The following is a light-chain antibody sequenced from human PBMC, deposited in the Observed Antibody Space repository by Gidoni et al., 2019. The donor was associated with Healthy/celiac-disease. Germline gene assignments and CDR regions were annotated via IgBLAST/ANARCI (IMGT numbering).Light chain of an antibody. V-gene: IGLV2-14*03. CDR3: SSYTSSSTSYV. J-gene: IGLJ1*01. CDR1: SSDVGGYNY. Sequence: QSALTQPAFVSGSPGQSITISCTGTSSDVGGYNYVSWYQHHPGKAPKLMIYDVSNRPSGVSNRFSGSKSGNTASLTISGLQAEDEADYYCSSYTSSSTSYVFGTGTKVTVL. CDR2: DVS.